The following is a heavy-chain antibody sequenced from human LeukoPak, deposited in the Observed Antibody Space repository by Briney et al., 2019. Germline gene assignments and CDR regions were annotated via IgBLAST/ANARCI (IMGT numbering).Heavy chain of an antibody. CDR3: VKEHVDRAFTRSFEI. Sequence: GKSLRLSGAASGVTFSTNPRSWVRQAPGKGLEWVSAISPDNTYYADSVKGRLTISRDDSKNTVYLQMNSPRAEDTARYYCVKEHVDRAFTRSFEIWGQGTVVTVSS. CDR2: ISPDNT. D-gene: IGHD3-10*01. CDR1: GVTFSTNP. J-gene: IGHJ3*02. V-gene: IGHV3-23*01.